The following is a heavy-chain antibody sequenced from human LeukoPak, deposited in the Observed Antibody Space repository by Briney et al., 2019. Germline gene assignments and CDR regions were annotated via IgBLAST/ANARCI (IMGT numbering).Heavy chain of an antibody. D-gene: IGHD3-3*01. V-gene: IGHV3-7*01. Sequence: GGSLRLSCAASGFTFSTHWMTWVRQAPGKGLEWVANINQAGTEKYYVDSVKGRFTISRDNAKSALYLQMNSLRAEDTAVYYCARDAAYDFRNPYRYFQHWGQGTLVTVSS. CDR2: INQAGTEK. CDR3: ARDAAYDFRNPYRYFQH. CDR1: GFTFSTHW. J-gene: IGHJ1*01.